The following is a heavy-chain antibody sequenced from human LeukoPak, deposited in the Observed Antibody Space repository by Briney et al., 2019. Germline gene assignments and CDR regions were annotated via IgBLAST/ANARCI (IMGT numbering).Heavy chain of an antibody. CDR1: GGSISSGDYY. CDR3: ARSATRYYYGSGSYSVYYFDY. V-gene: IGHV4-30-4*01. Sequence: SETLSLTCTVSGGSISSGDYYWSWIRQPPGKGLEWIGYIYYSGSTYYNPSLKSRVTMSVDTSKNQFSLKLSSVTAADTAVYYCARSATRYYYGSGSYSVYYFDYWGQGTLVTVSS. D-gene: IGHD3-10*01. J-gene: IGHJ4*02. CDR2: IYYSGST.